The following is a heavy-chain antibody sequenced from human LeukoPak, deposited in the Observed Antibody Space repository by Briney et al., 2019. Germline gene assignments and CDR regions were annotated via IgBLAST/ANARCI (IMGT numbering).Heavy chain of an antibody. D-gene: IGHD3-10*01. J-gene: IGHJ4*02. CDR1: GYTFTGYY. CDR3: VRSHRITMVRGPPTY. V-gene: IGHV1-2*02. CDR2: INPNSGGT. Sequence: ASVKVSCKASGYTFTGYYMHWVRQAPGQGLEWMGWINPNSGGTNYAQKFQGRVTMTRDTSISTAYMELSRLRSDGTAVYYCVRSHRITMVRGPPTYWGQGTLVTVSS.